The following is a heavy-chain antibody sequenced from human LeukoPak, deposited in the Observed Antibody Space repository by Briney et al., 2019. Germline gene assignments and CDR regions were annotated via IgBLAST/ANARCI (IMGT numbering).Heavy chain of an antibody. V-gene: IGHV4-4*07. J-gene: IGHJ3*02. CDR1: GGSISSYY. CDR3: ATRISSNYPPNAFDI. D-gene: IGHD2-2*01. Sequence: SETLSLTCTVSGGSISSYYWSWIRQPAGKGLEWIGRIYTSGSTNYNPSLYSRVTISVDTSKNQFSLKLSSVTAADTAVYYCATRISSNYPPNAFDIWGQGTMVTVSS. CDR2: IYTSGST.